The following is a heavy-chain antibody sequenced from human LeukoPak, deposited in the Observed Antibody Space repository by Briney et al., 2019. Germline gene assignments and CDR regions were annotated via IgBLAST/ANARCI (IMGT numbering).Heavy chain of an antibody. D-gene: IGHD5-18*01. CDR2: IIPIFGTA. Sequence: SVKVSRKASGYTFTSYYMHWVRQAPGQGLEWMGGIIPIFGTANYAQKFQGRVTITTDESTSTAYMELSSLRSEDTAVYYCASLGGYSYGLGLTCWGQGTLVTVSS. CDR3: ASLGGYSYGLGLTC. J-gene: IGHJ4*02. V-gene: IGHV1-69*05. CDR1: GYTFTSYY.